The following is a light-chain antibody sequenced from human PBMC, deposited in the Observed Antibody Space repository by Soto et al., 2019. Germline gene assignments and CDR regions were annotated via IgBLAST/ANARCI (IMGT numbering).Light chain of an antibody. CDR3: QQYYNTPRA. CDR1: QSVLYNSNNKNY. V-gene: IGKV4-1*01. J-gene: IGKJ3*01. Sequence: DIVMTQSPDSLAVSLGERATINCKSSQSVLYNSNNKNYLAWYQQKPGQPPKLLIYWASTRESGVPDRFSGSGSGTDFTHTISSLQAEDVAVYYCQQYYNTPRAFGPGTKVDIK. CDR2: WAS.